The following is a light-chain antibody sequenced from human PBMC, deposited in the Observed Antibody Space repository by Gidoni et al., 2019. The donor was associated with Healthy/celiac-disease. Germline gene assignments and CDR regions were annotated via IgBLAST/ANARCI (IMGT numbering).Light chain of an antibody. CDR1: QRVSSSY. V-gene: IGKV3D-20*01. J-gene: IGKJ4*01. CDR3: QQYGSSPPLS. CDR2: DAS. Sequence: EIVLTQSLATLSLPPGERATLSCGASQRVSSSYLAWYQQKPGLAPRLLIYDASSRATVIPDRFSGSGFGTDFTLTISRLEPEDFAVYYCQQYGSSPPLSFXGXTKVEIK.